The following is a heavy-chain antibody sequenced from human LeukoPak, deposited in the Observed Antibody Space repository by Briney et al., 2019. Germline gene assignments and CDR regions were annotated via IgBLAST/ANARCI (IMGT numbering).Heavy chain of an antibody. Sequence: GESLKISCKGSGYSFTYYWIAWVRQMPGKGLEWMGIIYPGDSNTRYSPSFQGQVTISADKSIVTAYLQWSSLKASDTAMYYCARGTYYYDSSALYYFDYWGQGTLVTVSS. CDR1: GYSFTYYW. V-gene: IGHV5-51*01. CDR2: IYPGDSNT. D-gene: IGHD3-22*01. CDR3: ARGTYYYDSSALYYFDY. J-gene: IGHJ4*02.